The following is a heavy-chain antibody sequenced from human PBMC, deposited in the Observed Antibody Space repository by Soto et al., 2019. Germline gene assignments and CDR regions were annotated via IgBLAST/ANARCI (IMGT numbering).Heavy chain of an antibody. D-gene: IGHD2-15*01. Sequence: QVQLVESGGGVVQPGRSLRLSCAASGFTFSSYGMHWVRQAPGKGLEWVAVIWYDGSNKYYADSVKGRFTISRDNSKNTLYLQMNRLRAEDTAVYYCARGDPGYCSGGSCYYYYYYMDVWGKGTTVTVSS. J-gene: IGHJ6*03. CDR3: ARGDPGYCSGGSCYYYYYYMDV. CDR1: GFTFSSYG. CDR2: IWYDGSNK. V-gene: IGHV3-33*01.